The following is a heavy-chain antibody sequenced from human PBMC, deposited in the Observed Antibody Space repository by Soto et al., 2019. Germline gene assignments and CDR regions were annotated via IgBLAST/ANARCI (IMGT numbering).Heavy chain of an antibody. CDR2: INPNSGGT. CDR3: ARDRRFYDGGTYDLANDAFDV. Sequence: ASVKVSCKASGYTFTGYHIHWVRQAPGQGLEWMGWINPNSGGTNYAQKFQGWVTMTRDTSISTAYMELSRLTSDDTAVCYCARDRRFYDGGTYDLANDAFDVWGQGTMVTVSS. CDR1: GYTFTGYH. D-gene: IGHD2-15*01. J-gene: IGHJ3*01. V-gene: IGHV1-2*04.